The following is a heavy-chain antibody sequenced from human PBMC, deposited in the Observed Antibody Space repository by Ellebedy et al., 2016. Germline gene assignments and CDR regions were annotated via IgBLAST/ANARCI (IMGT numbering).Heavy chain of an antibody. CDR3: AKDRIAAAATGY. V-gene: IGHV3-23*01. J-gene: IGHJ4*02. Sequence: GESLKISCAASGFTFSSYAMSWVRQAPGKGLEWVSAISGSGGSTYYADSVKGRFTISRDNSKNTLYLQMNSLRAEDTAVYYCAKDRIAAAATGYWGQGTLVTVSS. D-gene: IGHD6-13*01. CDR2: ISGSGGST. CDR1: GFTFSSYA.